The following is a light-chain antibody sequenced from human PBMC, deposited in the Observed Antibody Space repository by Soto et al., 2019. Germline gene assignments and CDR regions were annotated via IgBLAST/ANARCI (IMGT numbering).Light chain of an antibody. CDR3: LQYHNLWA. CDR2: RAS. J-gene: IGKJ1*01. V-gene: IGKV3-15*01. Sequence: IVMTQSPATLSVSPGERATLSCRASQNIYSNVAWYQQRPAQAPRLLIYRASTRATGIPARFSGSGSGTEFTLTISSLQSEDFTVYSCLQYHNLWAFGQGTKVEIK. CDR1: QNIYSN.